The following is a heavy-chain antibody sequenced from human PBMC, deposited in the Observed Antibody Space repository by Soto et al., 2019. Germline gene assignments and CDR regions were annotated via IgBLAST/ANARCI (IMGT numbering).Heavy chain of an antibody. CDR3: AAAGIAAAGTWFDP. V-gene: IGHV1-58*02. CDR1: GFTFTSSA. CDR2: IVVGSGNT. Sequence: ASVKVSCKASGFTFTSSAMQWVRQARGQRLEWIGWIVVGSGNTNYAQKFQERVTITRDMSTSTAYMELSSLRSEDTAVYYCAAAGIAAAGTWFDPWGQGTLVTVSS. J-gene: IGHJ5*02. D-gene: IGHD6-13*01.